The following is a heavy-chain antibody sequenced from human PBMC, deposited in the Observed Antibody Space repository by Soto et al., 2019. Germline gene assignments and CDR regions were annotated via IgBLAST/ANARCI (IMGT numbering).Heavy chain of an antibody. V-gene: IGHV1-18*01. D-gene: IGHD2-8*01. Sequence: SVKVSCKASGYTFRRYGISWVRQAPGQGLEWMGWISGYNGDTIYAQKVQGRVTMTIDTSTYTAYMELRSLTSDDTAIYYCAKNGQPPYYYYGMDVWGQGTTVTVSS. CDR1: GYTFRRYG. J-gene: IGHJ6*02. CDR3: AKNGQPPYYYYGMDV. CDR2: ISGYNGDT.